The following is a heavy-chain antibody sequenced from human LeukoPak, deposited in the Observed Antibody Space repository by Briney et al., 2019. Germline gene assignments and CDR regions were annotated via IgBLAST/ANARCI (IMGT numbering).Heavy chain of an antibody. V-gene: IGHV3-21*04. D-gene: IGHD3-10*01. J-gene: IGHJ6*03. CDR3: ASGGASSHSIMDV. CDR2: IGSTSNYI. Sequence: GGSLRLSCAASGFTFSSYSMNWLRQAPGKGLEWVSSIGSTSNYIYYSDSVKGRFTISRDNAENSLYLQMNSLRSEDTAVYYCASGGASSHSIMDVWGKGTTVTVSS. CDR1: GFTFSSYS.